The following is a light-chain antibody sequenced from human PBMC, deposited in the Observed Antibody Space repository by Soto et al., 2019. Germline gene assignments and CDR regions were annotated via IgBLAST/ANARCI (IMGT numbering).Light chain of an antibody. J-gene: IGLJ2*01. V-gene: IGLV2-8*01. CDR3: GSSAGAKNMV. Sequence: QSDLTQPPSASGSPGPAVTISCTGTSSDVGASNYVSWYQQHPGNAPKLVISEVNKRLSGVTDRFSGSKSGNTASLTVSGLQAEDEAGYYCGSSAGAKNMVVGGGTKLTVL. CDR2: EVN. CDR1: SSDVGASNY.